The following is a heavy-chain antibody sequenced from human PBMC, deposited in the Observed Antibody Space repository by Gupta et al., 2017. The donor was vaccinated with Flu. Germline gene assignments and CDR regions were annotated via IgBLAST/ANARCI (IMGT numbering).Heavy chain of an antibody. J-gene: IGHJ4*02. CDR3: AKSCGGSCYSDY. D-gene: IGHD2-15*01. Sequence: EVQLLESGGGLVQPGGSLRLSCVASGFTFSNYAMTWVRQAPGKGLEWISAISAGFVSTFYADSVRGRFIISRDSSKNTLYLQMNSRRAEDTAVYFCAKSCGGSCYSDYWGQGTLVTVSS. CDR1: GFTFSNYA. CDR2: ISAGFVST. V-gene: IGHV3-23*01.